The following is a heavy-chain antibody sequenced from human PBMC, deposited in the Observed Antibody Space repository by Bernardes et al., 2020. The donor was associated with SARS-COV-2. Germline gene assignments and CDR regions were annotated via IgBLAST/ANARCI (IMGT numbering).Heavy chain of an antibody. V-gene: IGHV3-53*01. CDR2: IYSGENT. Sequence: GGSLRLSCATSGFSVSSKSMSWVRQAPGKGPEWVSVIYSGENTYYADSVKGRFTISKDNSKNTLYLQMNSLTAEDTAVYYCASGVCIDGVCYITPFGLWGQGTLVTVSS. CDR1: GFSVSSKS. CDR3: ASGVCIDGVCYITPFGL. D-gene: IGHD2-8*01. J-gene: IGHJ4*02.